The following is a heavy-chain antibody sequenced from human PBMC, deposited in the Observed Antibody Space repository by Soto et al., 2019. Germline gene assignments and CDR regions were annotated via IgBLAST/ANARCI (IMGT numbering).Heavy chain of an antibody. V-gene: IGHV3-11*01. CDR1: GFTFSDYY. D-gene: IGHD6-13*01. CDR3: ASPAEEAAAGLNYYYYGMDV. CDR2: ISSSGSTI. J-gene: IGHJ6*02. Sequence: PGGSLRLSCAASGFTFSDYYMSWIRQAPGKGLEWVSYISSSGSTIYYADSVKGRFTISRDNAKNSLYLQMNSLRAEDTAVYYCASPAEEAAAGLNYYYYGMDVWGQGTTVTVSS.